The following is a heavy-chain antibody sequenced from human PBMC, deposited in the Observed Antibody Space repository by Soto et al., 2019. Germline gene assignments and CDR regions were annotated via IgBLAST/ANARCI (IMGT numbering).Heavy chain of an antibody. CDR3: ARAFDSSGYRLNPLGY. V-gene: IGHV4-30-4*01. Sequence: SETLSLTCTVSGGSISSGDYYWSWIRQPPGKGLEWIGYIYYSGSTYYNPSLKSRVTISVDTSKNQFSLKLSSVTAADTAVYYCARAFDSSGYRLNPLGYWGQGTPVTVSS. J-gene: IGHJ4*02. D-gene: IGHD3-22*01. CDR1: GGSISSGDYY. CDR2: IYYSGST.